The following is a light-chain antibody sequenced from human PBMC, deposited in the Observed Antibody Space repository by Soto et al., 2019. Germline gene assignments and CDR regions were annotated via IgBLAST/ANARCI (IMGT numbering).Light chain of an antibody. CDR3: SSYAGSNNFGV. J-gene: IGLJ1*01. CDR2: EVT. V-gene: IGLV2-8*01. CDR1: SRDVGAYNY. Sequence: QSALTQPASVSGSPGQSITISCTGTSRDVGAYNYVSWYQQHPGKAPKLMIYEVTKRPSGVPDRFSGSKSGNTASLTVSGLQAEDEAYYYCSSYAGSNNFGVFGTGTKVTVL.